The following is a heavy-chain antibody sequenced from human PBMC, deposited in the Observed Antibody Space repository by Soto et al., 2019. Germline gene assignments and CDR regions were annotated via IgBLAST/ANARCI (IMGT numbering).Heavy chain of an antibody. V-gene: IGHV4-61*01. CDR2: IYYSGST. D-gene: IGHD4-17*01. CDR3: ARTYGFDAFAI. Sequence: SETLSLTCAVSGGSISSGSYYWSWIRQPPGKGLEWIGYIYYSGSTNYNPSLKSRVTISVDTSKNQFSLKLSSVTAADTAVYYCARTYGFDAFAIWGQGTIVTGSS. J-gene: IGHJ3*02. CDR1: GGSISSGSYY.